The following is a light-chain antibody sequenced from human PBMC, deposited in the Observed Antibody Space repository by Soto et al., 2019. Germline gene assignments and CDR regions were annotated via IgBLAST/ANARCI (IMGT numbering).Light chain of an antibody. CDR3: HQYGSLPLT. CDR2: GTS. Sequence: EIVLTQSPGTLSLSPGERATLSCRASQTISTMNLAWYQQKPGQAPRLLIYGTSNRAVGIPDRFRGSGSGTDFTLTIGRLEPEDFVVYYCHQYGSLPLTFGGGAKVEIK. V-gene: IGKV3-20*01. CDR1: QTISTMN. J-gene: IGKJ4*01.